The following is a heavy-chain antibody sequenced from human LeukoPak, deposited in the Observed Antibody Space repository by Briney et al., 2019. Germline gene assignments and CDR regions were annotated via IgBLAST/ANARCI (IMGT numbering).Heavy chain of an antibody. CDR3: AKNKGSGGRGALFDY. J-gene: IGHJ4*02. CDR2: IIPIFGTA. CDR1: GGTFSSYA. Sequence: SVKVSCKASGGTFSSYAISWVRQAPGQGLEWMGGIIPIFGTANYAQKFQGRVTIAADKSTSTAYMELSSLRSEDTAVYYCAKNKGSGGRGALFDYWGQGTLVPVPP. D-gene: IGHD1-26*01. V-gene: IGHV1-69*06.